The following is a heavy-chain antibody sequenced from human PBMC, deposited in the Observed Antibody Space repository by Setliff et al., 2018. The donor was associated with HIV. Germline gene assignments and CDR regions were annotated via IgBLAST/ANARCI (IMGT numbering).Heavy chain of an antibody. J-gene: IGHJ4*02. CDR3: ALLYPYGGYLGY. V-gene: IGHV4-4*09. Sequence: SETLSLTCTVSGGSISSYYWSWIRQSPGKGLEWIGYTYTSGSTNYNHNPSLKSRVTISVDTSKNRFSLKLSSVTAADTAIYYCALLYPYGGYLGYWGQGTLVTVSS. D-gene: IGHD3-10*01. CDR2: TYTSGST. CDR1: GGSISSYY.